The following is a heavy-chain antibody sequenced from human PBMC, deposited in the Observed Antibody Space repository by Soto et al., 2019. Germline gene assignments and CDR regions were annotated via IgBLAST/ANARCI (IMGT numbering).Heavy chain of an antibody. J-gene: IGHJ6*02. CDR2: IYPGDSDT. D-gene: IGHD2-2*03. V-gene: IGHV5-51*01. CDR3: ARYGYCISTSCYKSAYYYYGMDV. CDR1: GYSFTSYW. Sequence: PGESLKISCKGSGYSFTSYWIGWVRQMPGKGLEWMGIIYPGDSDTRYSPSFQGQVTISADKSISTAYLQWSSLKASDTAMYYCARYGYCISTSCYKSAYYYYGMDVWGQGTTVTVSS.